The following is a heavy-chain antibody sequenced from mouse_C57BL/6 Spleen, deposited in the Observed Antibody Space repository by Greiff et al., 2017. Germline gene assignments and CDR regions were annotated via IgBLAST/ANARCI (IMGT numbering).Heavy chain of an antibody. D-gene: IGHD1-1*01. J-gene: IGHJ1*03. CDR2: IHPNSGST. CDR3: ATYGSSPHWYFGG. V-gene: IGHV1-64*01. Sequence: QVQLQQPGAELVKPGASVKLSCKASGYTFTSYWMHWVKQRPGQGLEWIGMIHPNSGSTNYNEKFKSKATLTVDKSSSTAYMQLSSLTSEDSAVYYCATYGSSPHWYFGGWGTGTTVTVSS. CDR1: GYTFTSYW.